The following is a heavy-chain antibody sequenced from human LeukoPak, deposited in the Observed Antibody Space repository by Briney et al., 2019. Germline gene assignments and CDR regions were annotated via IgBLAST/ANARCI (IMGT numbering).Heavy chain of an antibody. D-gene: IGHD6-13*01. Sequence: SQTLSLTCAVSGGSISSGGYSWSWIRQPPGKGLEWSGYSYHSGNTYYNPSLKSRVTISVDRSKNQFSLKLSSVTAADTAVYYCARSSAAATQAFDIWGQGTMVTVSS. CDR1: GGSISSGGYS. CDR2: SYHSGNT. CDR3: ARSSAAATQAFDI. J-gene: IGHJ3*02. V-gene: IGHV4-30-2*01.